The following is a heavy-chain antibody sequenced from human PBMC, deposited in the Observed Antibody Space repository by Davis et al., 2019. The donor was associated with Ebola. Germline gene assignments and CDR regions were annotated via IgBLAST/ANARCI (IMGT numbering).Heavy chain of an antibody. CDR1: GGSLSTYV. J-gene: IGHJ2*01. D-gene: IGHD2-21*02. CDR3: ARLARTALIDYHYFDI. Sequence: SETLSLTCTVSGGSLSTYVWSWIRQPPGKGLEWVVYMYYSGYTSYNPSLKSRVSMSLDTTKNQFSLKMTSVTAADTAVYYCARLARTALIDYHYFDIWGRGTLVTVSS. CDR2: MYYSGYT. V-gene: IGHV4-59*01.